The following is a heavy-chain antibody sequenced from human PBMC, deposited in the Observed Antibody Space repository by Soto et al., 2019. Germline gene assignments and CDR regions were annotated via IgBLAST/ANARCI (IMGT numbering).Heavy chain of an antibody. Sequence: ASVNFSYKASGSTFSSYAISCVRLAPGQVLEWMGGIIPIFGTANYAQKFQGRVRITSDESTSTAYMQLSSRRSEDTAAYYCPRARGIAIRKTLEYWGQGTLVPVCS. CDR3: PRARGIAIRKTLEY. CDR1: GSTFSSYA. D-gene: IGHD6-13*01. CDR2: IIPIFGTA. J-gene: IGHJ4*02. V-gene: IGHV1-69*13.